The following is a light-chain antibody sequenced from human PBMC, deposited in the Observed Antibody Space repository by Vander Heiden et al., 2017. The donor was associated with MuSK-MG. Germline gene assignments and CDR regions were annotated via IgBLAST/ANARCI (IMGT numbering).Light chain of an antibody. CDR3: NSRDSSGKHLV. V-gene: IGLV3-19*01. Sequence: SSELTQDPAVSVALGQTVRITCQGDSLRSYYASWYQQKPGQAPVLVIYGKNNRPSGIPDRFSGSSSGKTDSLTINGAQAEDEADYYCNSRDSSGKHLVFGGGTKLTVL. CDR1: SLRSYY. CDR2: GKN. J-gene: IGLJ2*01.